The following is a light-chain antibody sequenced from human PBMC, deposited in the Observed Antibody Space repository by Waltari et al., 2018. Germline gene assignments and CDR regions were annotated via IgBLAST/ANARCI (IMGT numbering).Light chain of an antibody. CDR3: QSGNSRGSYYV. Sequence: SYELTQPPSVSVSPGQTARITCSGDALPKQYVYWYQQKPGQAPVLMIYKDNERPSGSPERFSGSSSGTTVTLTISGVQAEDEADYYCQSGNSRGSYYVFGTGTKVTVL. CDR1: ALPKQY. J-gene: IGLJ1*01. V-gene: IGLV3-25*03. CDR2: KDN.